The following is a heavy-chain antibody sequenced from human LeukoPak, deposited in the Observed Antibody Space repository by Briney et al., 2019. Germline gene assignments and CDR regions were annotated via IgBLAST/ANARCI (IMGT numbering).Heavy chain of an antibody. CDR1: GYSISSGYY. V-gene: IGHV4-38-2*01. CDR2: IYHSGST. J-gene: IGHJ4*02. CDR3: ARLYSNYVFY. Sequence: KASETLSLTCAVSGYSISSGYYWGWIRQPPGKGLEWIGSIYHSGSTYYNPSLKSRVTISVDTSKNQFSLKLSSVTAADTAVYYCARLYSNYVFYWGQGTLVTVSS. D-gene: IGHD4-11*01.